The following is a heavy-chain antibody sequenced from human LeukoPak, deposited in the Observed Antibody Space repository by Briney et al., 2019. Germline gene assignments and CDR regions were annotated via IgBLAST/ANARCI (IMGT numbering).Heavy chain of an antibody. Sequence: SETLSLTCAVYGGSFSGYYWSWIRQPPGKGLEWIGYIYNSGSTYYNPSLKSRVTISVDTSKNQFSLKLSSVTAADTAVYYCARAAGSGWYYFDYWGQGTLVTVSS. J-gene: IGHJ4*02. CDR1: GGSFSGYY. V-gene: IGHV4-34*09. D-gene: IGHD6-19*01. CDR3: ARAAGSGWYYFDY. CDR2: IYNSGST.